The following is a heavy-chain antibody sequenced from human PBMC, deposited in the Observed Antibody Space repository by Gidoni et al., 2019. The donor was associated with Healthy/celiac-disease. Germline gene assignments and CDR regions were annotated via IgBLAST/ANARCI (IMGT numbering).Heavy chain of an antibody. Sequence: QVQLVESGGGLVKPGGSLRLSCAAAGFTFSDYYMSWIRQAPGKGLEWVSYISSSGSTIYYADSVKGRFTISRDNAKNSLYLQMNSLRAEDTAVYYWARDSSYYPPNWFDPWGQGTLVTVSS. D-gene: IGHD3-10*01. CDR2: ISSSGSTI. CDR1: GFTFSDYY. CDR3: ARDSSYYPPNWFDP. V-gene: IGHV3-11*01. J-gene: IGHJ5*02.